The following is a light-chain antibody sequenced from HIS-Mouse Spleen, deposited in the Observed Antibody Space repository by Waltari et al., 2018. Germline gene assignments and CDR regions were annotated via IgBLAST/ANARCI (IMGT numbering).Light chain of an antibody. CDR1: ALPKHY. V-gene: IGLV3-25*03. J-gene: IGLJ3*02. Sequence: SYELTQPPPVSVSPGQTARITCSGDALPKHYAYWYQQKPGQAPVLVIYKDSERPSGIPERVSRSSSGTTVTLTISGVQAEDEADYYCQSADSSGTKWVFGGGTKLTVL. CDR3: QSADSSGTKWV. CDR2: KDS.